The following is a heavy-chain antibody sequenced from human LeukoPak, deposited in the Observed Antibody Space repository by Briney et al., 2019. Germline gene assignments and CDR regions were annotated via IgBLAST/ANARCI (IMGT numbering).Heavy chain of an antibody. V-gene: IGHV5-51*01. D-gene: IGHD5-12*01. CDR2: IYPGDSDT. CDR3: ARLEGGAYDSFDY. CDR1: GFGFTSYW. Sequence: GESLKISCKGSGFGFTSYWIGWVRQMPGKGLEWMGIIYPGDSDTRYSPSFQGQVTISADKSITTAYLQWRSLKASDTAMYYCARLEGGAYDSFDYWGQGTLVTVSS. J-gene: IGHJ4*02.